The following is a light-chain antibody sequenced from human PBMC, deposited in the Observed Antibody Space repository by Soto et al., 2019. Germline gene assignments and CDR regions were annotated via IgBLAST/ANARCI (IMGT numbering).Light chain of an antibody. V-gene: IGKV1-17*01. CDR2: AAS. CDR3: YEHNGYSEKR. CDR1: QTIMTY. J-gene: IGKJ1*01. Sequence: DVAMAQPPNSLSGSVGDEVTITCRASQTIMTYLNWYQLKPGKPPRLLIYAASSLQSGVPSRFSGSGSGTEFTLTISSLQPDDFATHYCYEHNGYSEKRFGQGAKADIK.